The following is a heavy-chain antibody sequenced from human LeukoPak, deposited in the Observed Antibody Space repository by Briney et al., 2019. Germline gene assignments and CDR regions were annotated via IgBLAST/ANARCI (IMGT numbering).Heavy chain of an antibody. CDR2: IQYSGST. J-gene: IGHJ5*02. CDR1: GGSISSYY. Sequence: PSETMSLTCTVSGGSISSYYWSWIRQPPGKELEWIGYIQYSGSTNYNPSLKTRVTISVDTSKNQFSLKLSSVTAADTAVYYCARGVVAATPKGDWFDPWGQGTLVTVSS. D-gene: IGHD2-15*01. V-gene: IGHV4-59*01. CDR3: ARGVVAATPKGDWFDP.